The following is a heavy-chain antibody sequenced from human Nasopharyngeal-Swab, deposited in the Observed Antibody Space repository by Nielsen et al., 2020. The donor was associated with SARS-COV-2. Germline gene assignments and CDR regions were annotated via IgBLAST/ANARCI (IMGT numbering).Heavy chain of an antibody. CDR2: ISSSSTI. D-gene: IGHD6-19*01. CDR1: GFTFSSYS. V-gene: IGHV3-48*01. Sequence: GESLKISCAASGFTFSSYSMNWVRQAPGKGLEWVSYISSSSTIYYADSVKGRFTISRDNAKNSLYLLMNSLRAEDTAVYYCARDSPVEQWLLPNAFDSWGQGTMVTVSS. J-gene: IGHJ3*02. CDR3: ARDSPVEQWLLPNAFDS.